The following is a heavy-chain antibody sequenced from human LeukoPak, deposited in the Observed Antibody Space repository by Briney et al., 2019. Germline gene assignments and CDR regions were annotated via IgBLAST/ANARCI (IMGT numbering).Heavy chain of an antibody. D-gene: IGHD1-26*01. V-gene: IGHV3-21*01. CDR2: ISSSSSYI. Sequence: GGSLRLSCTVSGFTVSSNSMSWVRQAPGKGLEWVSSISSSSSYIYYADSVKGRFTISRDNARNSLFLQMNSLRAEDTAAYYCARDILGSQTPFDYWGQGTLVTVSS. CDR3: ARDILGSQTPFDY. J-gene: IGHJ4*02. CDR1: GFTVSSNS.